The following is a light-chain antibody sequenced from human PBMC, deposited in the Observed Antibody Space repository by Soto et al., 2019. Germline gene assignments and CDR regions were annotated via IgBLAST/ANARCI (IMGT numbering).Light chain of an antibody. Sequence: QSALTQPASVSGSPGQSITISCTGTSSDVGGYNHVSWYQQHPGKAPKLIIYDVSYRPSGVSNRFSGSKSGNTASLTISGLQAEDEADYFCSSYSRRSTYVFGTGTKVTVL. J-gene: IGLJ1*01. CDR2: DVS. CDR3: SSYSRRSTYV. V-gene: IGLV2-14*03. CDR1: SSDVGGYNH.